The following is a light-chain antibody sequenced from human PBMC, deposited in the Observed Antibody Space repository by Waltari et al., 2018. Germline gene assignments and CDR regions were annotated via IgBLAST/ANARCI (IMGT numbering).Light chain of an antibody. CDR3: AAWDGSLDGPV. Sequence: QSALTQPPSASGTPGQRVTISCSGSSSNIGSNTVNWYQQPPGTAPKLLLYTNNQGPSGVPDRFSGSKSGTAASLAINGLQSEDEADYYCAAWDGSLDGPVFGGGTKVTVL. V-gene: IGLV1-44*01. CDR1: SSNIGSNT. CDR2: TNN. J-gene: IGLJ3*02.